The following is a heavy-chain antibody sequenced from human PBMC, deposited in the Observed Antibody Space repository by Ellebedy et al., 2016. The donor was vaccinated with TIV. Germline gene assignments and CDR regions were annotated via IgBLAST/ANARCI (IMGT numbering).Heavy chain of an antibody. CDR2: IYSGGST. Sequence: GGSLRLSCAASGFTVSSNYMSWVRQAPGKGLEWVSVIYSGGSTYYADSVKGRFTISRDNSKNTLYLQMNSLRAEDTAVYYCAKDRGNYGGAPYNGMDIWGQGTTVTVSS. J-gene: IGHJ6*02. V-gene: IGHV3-66*01. D-gene: IGHD3-10*01. CDR3: AKDRGNYGGAPYNGMDI. CDR1: GFTVSSNY.